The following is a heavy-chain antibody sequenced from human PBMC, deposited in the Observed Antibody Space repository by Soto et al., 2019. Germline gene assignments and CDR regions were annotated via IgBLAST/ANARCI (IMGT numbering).Heavy chain of an antibody. V-gene: IGHV1-69*13. CDR1: GGTFSSHA. CDR3: GSVGYCSSTNCLFYYYHYGMDV. J-gene: IGHJ6*02. CDR2: IIPIFGTT. D-gene: IGHD2-2*03. Sequence: ASVKVSCKASGGTFSSHAISWVRQAPGRGLEWMGGIIPIFGTTNYAQNYRARVTITADESTSTAYMELSSLTSEDTAVYYCGSVGYCSSTNCLFYYYHYGMDVWGQGTTVTVSS.